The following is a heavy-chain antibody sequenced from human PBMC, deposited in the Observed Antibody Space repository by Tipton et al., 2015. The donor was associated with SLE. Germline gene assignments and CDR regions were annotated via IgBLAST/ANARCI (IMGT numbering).Heavy chain of an antibody. CDR3: ARDTVGWYSGAFDI. J-gene: IGHJ3*02. D-gene: IGHD4-23*01. CDR1: GGSISSYY. V-gene: IGHV4-4*08. CDR2: IYTSGST. Sequence: GLVKPSETLSLTCTVSGGSISSYYWSWIRQPPGKGLEWIGYIYTSGSTNYNPSLKSRVTISVDTSKNQFSLKLSSVTAAGTAVYYCARDTVGWYSGAFDIWGQGTMVTVSS.